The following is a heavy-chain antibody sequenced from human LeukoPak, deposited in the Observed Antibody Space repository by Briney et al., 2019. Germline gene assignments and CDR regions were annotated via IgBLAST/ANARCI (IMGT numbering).Heavy chain of an antibody. CDR2: IYPGDSNI. CDR3: ARSLISSYYFDY. CDR1: GYPFTSYW. D-gene: IGHD3-10*01. J-gene: IGHJ4*02. Sequence: GESLKISCKGSGYPFTSYWIAWVRQMPGKGLEWMGIIYPGDSNIRYSPSFQGQVTISADKSISTASLQWSSLKASDTAMYYCARSLISSYYFDYWGQGTLVTVSS. V-gene: IGHV5-51*01.